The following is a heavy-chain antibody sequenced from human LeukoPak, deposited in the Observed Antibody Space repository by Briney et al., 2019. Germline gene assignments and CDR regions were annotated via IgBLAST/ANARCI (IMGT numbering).Heavy chain of an antibody. CDR2: IYYSGST. J-gene: IGHJ4*02. V-gene: IGHV4-38-2*02. Sequence: SETLSLTCTVSGNSVNNAYYWGWIRQPPGKGLEWIGSIYYSGSTYYNPSLKSRVTISVDTSKNQFSLKLSSVTAADTAVYYCARKGRVLLWFGEGTGFDYWGQGTLVTVSS. D-gene: IGHD3-10*01. CDR1: GNSVNNAYY. CDR3: ARKGRVLLWFGEGTGFDY.